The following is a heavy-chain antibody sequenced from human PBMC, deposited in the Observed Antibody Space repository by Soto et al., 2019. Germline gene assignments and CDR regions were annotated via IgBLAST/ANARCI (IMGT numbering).Heavy chain of an antibody. J-gene: IGHJ4*02. D-gene: IGHD3-3*01. Sequence: GGSLRLSCAASGFTFSSYGMHWVRQAPGKGLEWVAVIWYDGSNKYYADSVKGRFTISRDNSKNTLYLQMNSLRAEDTAVYYCARVQGRTIFGVVSPFDYWGQGTLVTVSS. CDR2: IWYDGSNK. CDR1: GFTFSSYG. V-gene: IGHV3-33*01. CDR3: ARVQGRTIFGVVSPFDY.